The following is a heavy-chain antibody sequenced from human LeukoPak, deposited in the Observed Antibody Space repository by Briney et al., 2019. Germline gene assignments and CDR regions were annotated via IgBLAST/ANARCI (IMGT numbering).Heavy chain of an antibody. J-gene: IGHJ3*02. Sequence: GGSLRLSCAASGFTFSGSAMHWVRQASGKGLEWVGRIRSKANSYATAYAASVKGRFTISRDDSKNTAYLQMNSLKTEDTAVYYCTRGLFGVVNDGFDIWGQGTMVTVSS. D-gene: IGHD3-3*01. CDR3: TRGLFGVVNDGFDI. CDR2: IRSKANSYAT. V-gene: IGHV3-73*01. CDR1: GFTFSGSA.